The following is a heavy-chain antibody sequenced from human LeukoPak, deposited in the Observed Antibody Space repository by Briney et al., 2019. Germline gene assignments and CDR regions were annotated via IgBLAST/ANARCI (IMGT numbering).Heavy chain of an antibody. V-gene: IGHV3-7*01. CDR3: ARGGGLRRWFDP. Sequence: GGSLRLSCAASGFTLSSYWMSWVRQAPGKGLEWVANIKQDGSEKYYVDSVKGRFTISRDNAKNSLYLQMNSLRAEDTAVYYCARGGGLRRWFDPWGQGTLVTVSS. D-gene: IGHD5-18*01. CDR2: IKQDGSEK. J-gene: IGHJ5*02. CDR1: GFTLSSYW.